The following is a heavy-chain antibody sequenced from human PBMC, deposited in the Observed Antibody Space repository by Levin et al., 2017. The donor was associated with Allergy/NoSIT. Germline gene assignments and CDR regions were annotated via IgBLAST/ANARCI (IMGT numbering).Heavy chain of an antibody. J-gene: IGHJ2*01. D-gene: IGHD3-10*01. V-gene: IGHV4-34*01. CDR3: ARSGRFGERTKWFDR. Sequence: SETLSLTCGVYGGSFGGYFYNWIRQTPGKGLEWIGEINHSGRTSNNPSLKSRVIISVDTSKIQFSLNLTSVTAADTGLYYCARSGRFGERTKWFDRWGRGTLVTVSS. CDR1: GGSFGGYF. CDR2: INHSGRT.